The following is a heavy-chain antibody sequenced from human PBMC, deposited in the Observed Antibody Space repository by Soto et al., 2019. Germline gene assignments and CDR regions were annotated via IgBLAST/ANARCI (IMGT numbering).Heavy chain of an antibody. Sequence: SETLSLTCTVSGGSISSGDYYWSWIRQPPGKGLEWIGYIYYSGSTYYNPSLKSRVTISVDKSKNQFSLKLSSVTAADTAVYYCARDQLEGNWFDPWGQGTLVTVSS. V-gene: IGHV4-30-4*01. CDR2: IYYSGST. D-gene: IGHD1-1*01. CDR1: GGSISSGDYY. CDR3: ARDQLEGNWFDP. J-gene: IGHJ5*02.